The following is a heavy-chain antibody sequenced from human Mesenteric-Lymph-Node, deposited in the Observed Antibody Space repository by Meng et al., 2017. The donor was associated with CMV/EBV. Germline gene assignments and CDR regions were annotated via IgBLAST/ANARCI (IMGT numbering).Heavy chain of an antibody. CDR1: DGAISSTNW. CDR3: ARDRDQLTHSNCFDP. V-gene: IGHV4-4*02. Sequence: SDGAISSTNWWSWVRQPPGKGLQWIGDIYHTGKTYYNPSLKGRVTISVDKSKNQFSLNLKSMTAADTAVYYCARDRDQLTHSNCFDPWGQGILVTVSS. D-gene: IGHD2-2*01. CDR2: IYHTGKT. J-gene: IGHJ5*02.